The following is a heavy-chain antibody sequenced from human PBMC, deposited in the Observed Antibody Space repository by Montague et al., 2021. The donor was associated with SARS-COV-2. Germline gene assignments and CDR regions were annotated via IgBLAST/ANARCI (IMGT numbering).Heavy chain of an antibody. CDR3: ARSGWLTRGFDS. Sequence: SETLSLICTVSGGSIGTYYWSWIRQPPGKGLEWIAYINYSGITNHNPSLKSRVSVSLDTSKNHFSLNLKSVTAADTAVYYCARSGWLTRGFDSWGQGTLVFVSS. V-gene: IGHV4-59*01. CDR1: GGSIGTYY. D-gene: IGHD5-12*01. J-gene: IGHJ4*02. CDR2: INYSGIT.